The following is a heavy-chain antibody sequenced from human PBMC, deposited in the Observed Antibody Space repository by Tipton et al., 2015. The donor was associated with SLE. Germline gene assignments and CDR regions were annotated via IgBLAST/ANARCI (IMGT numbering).Heavy chain of an antibody. Sequence: GSLRLSCAASGFPFSAYAMSWVRHAPGKGLEWVAVFYSGSSCTYYPDSVKGRFTISRDNSRSIRYLQMDSLRAEDTARYYCAKDAQPDHSSGYFGSWCRGPQVTVSS. V-gene: IGHV3-23*03. CDR2: FYSGSSCT. CDR3: AKDAQPDHSSGYFGS. J-gene: IGHJ4*02. CDR1: GFPFSAYA. D-gene: IGHD4-11*01.